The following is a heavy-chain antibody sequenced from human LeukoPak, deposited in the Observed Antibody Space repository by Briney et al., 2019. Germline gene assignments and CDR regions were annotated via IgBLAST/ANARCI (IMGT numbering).Heavy chain of an antibody. CDR1: GFTVSSNY. V-gene: IGHV3-66*01. CDR3: ARNPWFGELSWFDP. J-gene: IGHJ5*02. D-gene: IGHD3-10*01. CDR2: VYSGGST. Sequence: GGSLRLSCAAAGFTVSSNYMSWVRQAPGKWLEWVAVVYSGGSTYYAASVKGRFTISSDNSKNTLYLQMNSLRAEDTAVYYCARNPWFGELSWFDPWGQGTLVTVSS.